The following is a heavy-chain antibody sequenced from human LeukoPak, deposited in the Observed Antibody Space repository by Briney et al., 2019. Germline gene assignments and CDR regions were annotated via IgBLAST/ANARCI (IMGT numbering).Heavy chain of an antibody. J-gene: IGHJ4*02. D-gene: IGHD1-26*01. V-gene: IGHV3-23*01. CDR3: AKQEGALIENWCFDH. CDR1: GFTFSDFA. CDR2: IEKNAGGA. Sequence: GGSLRLSCAASGFTFSDFAMSWVRLAPGKELEWVSSIEKNAGGAYYADSVKGRFTVSRDNSKNTLYLQMSSLRVEDTALYYCAKQEGALIENWCFDHWGLGTPVTVSS.